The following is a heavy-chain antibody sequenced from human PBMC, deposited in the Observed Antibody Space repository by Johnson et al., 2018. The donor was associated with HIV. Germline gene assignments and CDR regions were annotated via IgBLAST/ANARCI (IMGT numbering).Heavy chain of an antibody. CDR1: RFTFSDYY. J-gene: IGHJ3*02. V-gene: IGHV3-33*06. Sequence: VQLVESGGGVVQPGRSPRLSCAASRFTFSDYYMSWIRQTPGKGLEWVAVARFDEVSKYYIDSVKGRFTISRDNSKNTLYLQMNSLRAEDTAVYYCAKVRRMDAFDSWGQGTMVTVSS. D-gene: IGHD2/OR15-2a*01. CDR2: ARFDEVSK. CDR3: AKVRRMDAFDS.